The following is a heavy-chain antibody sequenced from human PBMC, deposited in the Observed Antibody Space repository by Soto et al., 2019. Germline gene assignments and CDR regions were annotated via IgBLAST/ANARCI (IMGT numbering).Heavy chain of an antibody. V-gene: IGHV1-69*13. D-gene: IGHD6-13*01. CDR3: AARPIAAAGTDAVGDYYYGMDG. CDR1: GGTFSSYA. Sequence: ASVKVSCKASGGTFSSYAISWVRQAPGQGLEWMGGIIPIFGTANYAQKFQGRVTITADESTSTAYMELSSLRSEDTAVYYCAARPIAAAGTDAVGDYYYGMDGWGQGTTVTVSS. CDR2: IIPIFGTA. J-gene: IGHJ6*02.